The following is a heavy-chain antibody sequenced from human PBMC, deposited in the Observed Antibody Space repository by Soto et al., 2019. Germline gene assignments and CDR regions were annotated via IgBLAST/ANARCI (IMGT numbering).Heavy chain of an antibody. CDR1: GCSVTSYW. Sequence: XESLNISCKGSGCSVTSYWISWVRQMPGKGLEWMGRIDPSDSYTNYSPSFQGHVTISADKSISTAYLQWSSLKASDTAMYYCARITVKSIAAAYYFDYWGQGTLVTVSS. D-gene: IGHD4-4*01. J-gene: IGHJ4*02. CDR2: IDPSDSYT. V-gene: IGHV5-10-1*01. CDR3: ARITVKSIAAAYYFDY.